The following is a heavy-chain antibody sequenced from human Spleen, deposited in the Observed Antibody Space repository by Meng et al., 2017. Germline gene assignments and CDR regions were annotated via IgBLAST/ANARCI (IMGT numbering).Heavy chain of an antibody. J-gene: IGHJ4*02. D-gene: IGHD3-10*01. CDR2: FFYSGTT. Sequence: SETLSLTCTVSGGSISSSAYYWGWIRQPPGKGLEWIGSFFYSGTTYYNPSLKSRVTISADTSKNQFSLKLSSVTAADTAVYYCARARGSGSYPDYWGQGTLVTVSS. CDR3: ARARGSGSYPDY. CDR1: GGSISSSAYY. V-gene: IGHV4-39*07.